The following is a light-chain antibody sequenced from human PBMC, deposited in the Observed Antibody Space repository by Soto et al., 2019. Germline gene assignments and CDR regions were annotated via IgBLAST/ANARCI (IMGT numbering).Light chain of an antibody. CDR3: QQYDNLRLT. J-gene: IGKJ4*01. V-gene: IGKV1-9*01. CDR2: GAS. Sequence: IQLTQSPSSLSASVGDRVSISCRASQGNNTFVAWYQQKSGKAPKLLIYGASTLQSGVPSRFSGSGSGTEFTLTISGLQPEDFAAYYCQQYDNLRLTFGGGTKVDIK. CDR1: QGNNTF.